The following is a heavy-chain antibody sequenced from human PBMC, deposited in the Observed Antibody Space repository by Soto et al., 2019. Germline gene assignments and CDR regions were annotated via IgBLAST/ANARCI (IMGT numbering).Heavy chain of an antibody. V-gene: IGHV3-21*01. J-gene: IGHJ4*02. CDR1: GFTFSSYS. CDR2: ISSSSSYI. D-gene: IGHD3-3*01. Sequence: EVQLVESGGGLVKPGGSLRLSCAASGFTFSSYSMNWVRQAPGKGLEWVSSISSSSSYIYYADSVKGRFTISRDNAKNSLYLKMNSLRAEDTAVYYCARVHYYFWSGPPDYWGQGTLVTVSS. CDR3: ARVHYYFWSGPPDY.